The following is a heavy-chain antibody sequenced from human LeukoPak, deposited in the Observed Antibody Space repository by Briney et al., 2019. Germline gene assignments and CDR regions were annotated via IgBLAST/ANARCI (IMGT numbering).Heavy chain of an antibody. D-gene: IGHD6-19*01. Sequence: GGSLRLSCAASGFTFSSYAMHWVRQAPGKGLEWVAVISYDGSNKYYADSVKGRFTISRDNSKNTLHLQMNSLRAEDTAVYYCARDRSSGYTLDYWGQGTLVTVSS. CDR1: GFTFSSYA. CDR2: ISYDGSNK. J-gene: IGHJ4*02. V-gene: IGHV3-30-3*01. CDR3: ARDRSSGYTLDY.